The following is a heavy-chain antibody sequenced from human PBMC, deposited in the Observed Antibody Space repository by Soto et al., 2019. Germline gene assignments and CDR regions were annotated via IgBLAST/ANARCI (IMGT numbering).Heavy chain of an antibody. CDR2: ISYDGSNK. J-gene: IGHJ6*02. CDR3: ARRGYGMDV. Sequence: TGGSLRLSCAASGFTFSSYAMHWVRQAPGKGLEWVAVISYDGSNKYYADSVKGRFTISRDNSKNTLFLQMNSLRPEDTAVCYCARRGYGMDVWGQGTTVTVSS. V-gene: IGHV3-30-3*01. CDR1: GFTFSSYA.